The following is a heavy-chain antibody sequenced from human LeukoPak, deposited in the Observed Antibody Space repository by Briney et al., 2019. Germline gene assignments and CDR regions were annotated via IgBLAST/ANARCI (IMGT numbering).Heavy chain of an antibody. Sequence: GGSLRLSCAASGFTFSSYAMSWVRQAPGKGLEWVSYISSSGSTIYYADSVKGRFTISRDNAKNPLYLQMNSLRAEDTAVYYCARDYGGNSIALGAAGWFDPWGQGTLVTVSS. CDR3: ARDYGGNSIALGAAGWFDP. D-gene: IGHD4-23*01. CDR1: GFTFSSYA. J-gene: IGHJ5*02. V-gene: IGHV3-48*04. CDR2: ISSSGSTI.